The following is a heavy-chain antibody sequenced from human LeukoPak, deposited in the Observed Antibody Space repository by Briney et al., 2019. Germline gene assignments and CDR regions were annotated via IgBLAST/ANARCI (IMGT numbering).Heavy chain of an antibody. CDR3: ARTYYGSGSYSGWFDP. V-gene: IGHV4-59*01. CDR1: GGSISSYY. CDR2: IHYSVST. J-gene: IGHJ5*02. D-gene: IGHD3-10*01. Sequence: SETLSLTCTVSGGSISSYYWSWIRQPPGKGLEWIGYIHYSVSTNYNPSLKSRVTISVDTSKNQFSLKLRSVTAADTAVYYCARTYYGSGSYSGWFDPWGQGTLVTVSS.